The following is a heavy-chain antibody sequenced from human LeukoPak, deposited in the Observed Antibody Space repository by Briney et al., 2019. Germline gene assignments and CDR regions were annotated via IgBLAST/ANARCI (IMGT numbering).Heavy chain of an antibody. Sequence: GGSLRLSCPASGYTFSRYWMSWVRQAQGKGLEWVASIRQDGSVQTYVHSVEGRLSIYRDYPKNSGYLQMSTLRAEDTAVYYCLVTTRSRGFDYWGQGTLVTVSS. V-gene: IGHV3-7*01. D-gene: IGHD1-1*01. CDR2: IRQDGSVQ. CDR1: GYTFSRYW. J-gene: IGHJ4*02. CDR3: LVTTRSRGFDY.